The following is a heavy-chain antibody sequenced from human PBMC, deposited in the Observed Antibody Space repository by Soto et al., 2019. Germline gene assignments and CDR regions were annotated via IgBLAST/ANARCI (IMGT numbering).Heavy chain of an antibody. J-gene: IGHJ4*02. Sequence: QVQLQESGPGLVKPSQTLSLACTVSGGSISSGDYYWSWIRQPPGKGLEWIGYILYSGTTNYNPSLESRLTISVDTSKNQFSLKLTSVTAADTAVYYCARNGALDYWGRGTLVTVSS. CDR1: GGSISSGDYY. D-gene: IGHD2-8*01. CDR3: ARNGALDY. CDR2: ILYSGTT. V-gene: IGHV4-30-4*01.